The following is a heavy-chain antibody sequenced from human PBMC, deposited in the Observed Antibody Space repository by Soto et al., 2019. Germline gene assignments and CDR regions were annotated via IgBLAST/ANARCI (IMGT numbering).Heavy chain of an antibody. CDR2: ISAYNGNT. Sequence: ASVKVSCKASGYTFTSYGISWVRQAPGQGLEWMGWISAYNGNTNYAQKLQGRVTMTTDTSTSTAYMELRSLRSDDTAVYYCARSPLSLSPRDSWFGELLGWFDPWGQGTLVTVSS. J-gene: IGHJ5*02. CDR3: ARSPLSLSPRDSWFGELLGWFDP. CDR1: GYTFTSYG. V-gene: IGHV1-18*01. D-gene: IGHD3-10*01.